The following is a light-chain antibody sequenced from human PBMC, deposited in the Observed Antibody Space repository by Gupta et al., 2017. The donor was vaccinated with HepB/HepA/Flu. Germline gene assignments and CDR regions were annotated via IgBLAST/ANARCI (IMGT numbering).Light chain of an antibody. CDR1: QSIRNY. CDR2: TAS. CDR3: QQSYSFPFT. V-gene: IGKV1-39*01. Sequence: DIQMTQSPCSLSASVGDRVTITCRASQSIRNYLNWYQQKPGKAPKLLIYTASSLQSGVPTRFSGSGSGTDFPLTISILQPEDCATYFCQQSYSFPFTFGQGTKLEIK. J-gene: IGKJ2*01.